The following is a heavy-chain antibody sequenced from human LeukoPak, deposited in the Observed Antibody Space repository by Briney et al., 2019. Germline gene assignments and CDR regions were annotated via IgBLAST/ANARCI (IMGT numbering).Heavy chain of an antibody. J-gene: IGHJ3*02. V-gene: IGHV3-48*01. CDR1: GFTFSSYT. CDR3: ARDWYYYDSSGYYLPDADAFDI. Sequence: PGGSLRLSCAASGFTFSSYTMNWVRQPPGKGLEWVSNIGTSSTTIYYADSVKGRFTISRDNAKNSLYLQMNSLRAEDTAVYYCARDWYYYDSSGYYLPDADAFDIWGQGTMVTVSS. D-gene: IGHD3-22*01. CDR2: IGTSSTTI.